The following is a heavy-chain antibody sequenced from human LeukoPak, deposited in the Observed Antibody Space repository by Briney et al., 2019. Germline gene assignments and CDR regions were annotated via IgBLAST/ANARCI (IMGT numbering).Heavy chain of an antibody. CDR2: ISSSSSYI. CDR1: GFTFSSYS. CDR3: ARDRYFQGWRYCGGDCYSPFDY. J-gene: IGHJ4*02. V-gene: IGHV3-21*01. D-gene: IGHD2-21*02. Sequence: AGGSLRLSCAASGFTFSSYSMNWVRQAPGKGLEWVSSISSSSSYIYYADSVKGRFTISRDNAKNSLYLQMNSLRAEDTAVYYCARDRYFQGWRYCGGDCYSPFDYWGQGTLVTVSS.